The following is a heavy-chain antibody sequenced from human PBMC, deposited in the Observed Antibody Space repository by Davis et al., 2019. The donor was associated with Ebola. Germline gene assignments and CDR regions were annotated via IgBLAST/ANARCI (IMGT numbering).Heavy chain of an antibody. J-gene: IGHJ4*02. CDR3: AKGWTTSPFDY. Sequence: GESLKISCAVSGVTFRNYAMSWVRQGPGKGLEWVSSISGDATVIYYADSVKGRLTISRDTSRNTLYLQMSTLGAEDTAVYYCAKGWTTSPFDYWGQGALVTVSS. D-gene: IGHD4-17*01. V-gene: IGHV3-23*01. CDR1: GVTFRNYA. CDR2: ISGDATVI.